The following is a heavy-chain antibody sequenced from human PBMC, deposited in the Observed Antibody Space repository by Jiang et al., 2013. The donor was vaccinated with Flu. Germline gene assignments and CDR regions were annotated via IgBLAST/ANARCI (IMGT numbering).Heavy chain of an antibody. D-gene: IGHD4-17*01. Sequence: SYYMRLGATGPGQGLEWMGIINPSGGSTSYAQKFQGRVTMTRDMSISTAYMELSRLRSDDTAVYYCARDGYGDYYYYFGMDVWGQGTTVTVSS. CDR3: ARDGYGDYYYYFGMDV. CDR2: INPSGGST. CDR1: SYY. V-gene: IGHV1-46*01. J-gene: IGHJ6*02.